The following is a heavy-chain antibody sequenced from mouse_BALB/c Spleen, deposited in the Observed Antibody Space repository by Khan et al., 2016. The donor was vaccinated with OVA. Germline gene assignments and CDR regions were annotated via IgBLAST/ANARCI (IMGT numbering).Heavy chain of an antibody. CDR3: ARGGAAYNRNDGGAMEY. D-gene: IGHD2-14*01. Sequence: QIQLVQSGPDLKKPGETVRISCKASGYTFTTAGIQWVQKMPGKGLKWIGWINTHSGVPKYAEDFKGRFAFSLEISVNTAYLQITNLKTEDTATYFCARGGAAYNRNDGGAMEYWGQGTSVTVSS. CDR2: INTHSGVP. CDR1: GYTFTTAG. V-gene: IGHV9-4*02. J-gene: IGHJ4*01.